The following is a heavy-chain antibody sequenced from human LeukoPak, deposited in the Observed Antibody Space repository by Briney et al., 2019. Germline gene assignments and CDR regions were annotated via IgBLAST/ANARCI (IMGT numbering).Heavy chain of an antibody. J-gene: IGHJ5*02. CDR2: LYYSGST. CDR1: GDSIRSYY. Sequence: SETLSLTCTVSGDSIRSYYWSWIRQPPRKGLEWSGYLYYSGSTNYNPSLKSRVTISVDTSKNQFSLKLSSVTAADTAVYYCARDHLITIFAVVRGSGGNWFDPWGQGTLATVSS. D-gene: IGHD3-3*01. CDR3: ARDHLITIFAVVRGSGGNWFDP. V-gene: IGHV4-59*01.